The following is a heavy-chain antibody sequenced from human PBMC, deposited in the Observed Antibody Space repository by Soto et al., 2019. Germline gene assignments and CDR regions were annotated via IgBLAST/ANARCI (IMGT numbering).Heavy chain of an antibody. J-gene: IGHJ4*02. CDR3: AKSPQRVFAYFDI. CDR1: GFKFSAYA. D-gene: IGHD3-3*01. Sequence: QLLESGGALIQPGGSLRVSCVASGFKFSAYAMTWLRQSPGQGLQWVSSISTIGNTTFYADSVKGRFTISRDNSRNTLYLQMRSLRAEDTARYFCAKSPQRVFAYFDIWGQGSLVTVSS. V-gene: IGHV3-23*01. CDR2: ISTIGNTT.